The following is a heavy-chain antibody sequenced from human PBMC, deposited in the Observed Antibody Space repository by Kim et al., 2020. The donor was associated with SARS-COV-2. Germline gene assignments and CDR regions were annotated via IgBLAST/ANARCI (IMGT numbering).Heavy chain of an antibody. J-gene: IGHJ6*02. D-gene: IGHD5-12*01. CDR1: GYTFTSYD. Sequence: ASVKVSCKASGYTFTSYDINWVRQATGQGLEWMGWMNPNSGNTGYAQKFQGRVTMTRNTSISTAYMELSSLRSEDTAVYYCARGVATIISTYYYYYYGMDVWGQGTTVTVSS. CDR2: MNPNSGNT. CDR3: ARGVATIISTYYYYYYGMDV. V-gene: IGHV1-8*01.